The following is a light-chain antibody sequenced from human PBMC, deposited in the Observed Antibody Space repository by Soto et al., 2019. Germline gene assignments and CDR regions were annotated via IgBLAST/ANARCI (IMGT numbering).Light chain of an antibody. CDR2: AAS. CDR1: PGTTSY. V-gene: IGKV1-9*01. Sequence: GVRVTITCRASPGTTSYLAWYQQKPGKAPKLLIYAASTLQSGVPLRFSGSGSGTDFTLTISSLQPEDFATYYCQQLYTYPLTFGGGTKVEIK. J-gene: IGKJ4*01. CDR3: QQLYTYPLT.